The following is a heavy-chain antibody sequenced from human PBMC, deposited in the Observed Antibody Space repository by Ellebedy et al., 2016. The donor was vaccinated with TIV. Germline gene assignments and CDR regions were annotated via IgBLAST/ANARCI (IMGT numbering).Heavy chain of an antibody. CDR1: EFTLSTYT. D-gene: IGHD4-17*01. J-gene: IGHJ3*02. CDR3: AREAGEHGRHAGAFDI. CDR2: LSYDGSAN. Sequence: PGGSLRLSCSASEFTLSTYTMHWVRQAPGKGLEWVAFLSYDGSANNYGDSVKGRFTISRDSSTNTLFLQMDSLKAEDTALYYCAREAGEHGRHAGAFDIWGQGTMVTVSS. V-gene: IGHV3-30-3*01.